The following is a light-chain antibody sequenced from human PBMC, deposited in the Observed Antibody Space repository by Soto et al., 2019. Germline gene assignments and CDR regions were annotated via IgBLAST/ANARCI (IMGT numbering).Light chain of an antibody. J-gene: IGLJ1*01. Sequence: QSALTQPASVSGSPGQSITISCTGTSSDVGGYNYVSWYQQHPGKAPKLMIYDVSNRPSGVSNGFSGSKSGNTASLTISGLQAEDEAAYYCSSYTSSSPYVFGTGTKVTVL. CDR3: SSYTSSSPYV. CDR2: DVS. V-gene: IGLV2-14*01. CDR1: SSDVGGYNY.